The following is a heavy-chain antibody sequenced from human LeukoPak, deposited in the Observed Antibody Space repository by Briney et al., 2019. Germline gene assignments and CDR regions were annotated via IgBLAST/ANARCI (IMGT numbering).Heavy chain of an antibody. J-gene: IGHJ4*02. D-gene: IGHD2-15*01. V-gene: IGHV3-49*03. CDR3: SREAVVMAAEGPLWKRAHGY. CDR2: IIRKDYGGTI. CDR1: GLALADYA. Sequence: GGSLRLSCTGSGLALADYAITWLRQAPGKGRGWGGFIIRKDYGGTIEYAPSVTARFTTWRDDTEAHAYLQMNSLEIEDTALYYCSREAVVMAAEGPLWKRAHGYWGQGKPVIVSS.